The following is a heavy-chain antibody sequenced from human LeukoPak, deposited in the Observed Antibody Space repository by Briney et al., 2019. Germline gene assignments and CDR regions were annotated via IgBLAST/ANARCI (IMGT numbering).Heavy chain of an antibody. Sequence: PGGSLRLSCAASGFTFSDYYMSWIRQAPGKGLEWVSYISNRDSYTNYADSVKGRFTISRDNAKNSLYLQMNSLRAEDTAVYYCAKEGSSGLYFDYWGQGILVTVSS. J-gene: IGHJ4*02. D-gene: IGHD6-19*01. CDR1: GFTFSDYY. CDR2: ISNRDSYT. CDR3: AKEGSSGLYFDY. V-gene: IGHV3-11*06.